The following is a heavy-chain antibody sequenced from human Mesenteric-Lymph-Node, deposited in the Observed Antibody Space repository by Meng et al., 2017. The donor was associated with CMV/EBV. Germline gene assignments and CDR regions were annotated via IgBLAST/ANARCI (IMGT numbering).Heavy chain of an antibody. J-gene: IGHJ5*02. CDR3: ASVTRNWFDP. V-gene: IGHV4-61*01. Sequence: GSLRLSCTVSGGSVSSGSYYWSWIRQPPGKGLEWIGYIYYSGSTNYNPSLKSRVTISVDTSKNQFSLKLSSVTAADTAMYYCASVTRNWFDPWGQGTLVTVSS. CDR1: GGSVSSGSYY. CDR2: IYYSGST.